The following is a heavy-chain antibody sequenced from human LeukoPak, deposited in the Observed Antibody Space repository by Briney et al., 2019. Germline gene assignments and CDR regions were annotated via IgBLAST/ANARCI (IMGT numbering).Heavy chain of an antibody. Sequence: GGSLRLSCAASGFTFSSYWMSWVRQAPGKGLEWVSGISWNSGSIGYADSVKGRFTISRDNAKNSLYLQMNSLRAEDTALYYCAKGMDYGGNLFVDYWGQGTLVTVSS. CDR3: AKGMDYGGNLFVDY. V-gene: IGHV3-9*01. CDR1: GFTFSSYW. D-gene: IGHD4-23*01. J-gene: IGHJ4*02. CDR2: ISWNSGSI.